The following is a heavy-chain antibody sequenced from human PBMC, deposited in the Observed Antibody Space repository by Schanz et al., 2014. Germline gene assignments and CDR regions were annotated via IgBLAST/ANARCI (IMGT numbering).Heavy chain of an antibody. J-gene: IGHJ3*01. CDR3: ARGIPYCSSTSCSGLDAYDV. CDR1: GYSFTTYD. D-gene: IGHD2-2*01. V-gene: IGHV1-8*01. CDR2: MNPNSGNT. Sequence: QVQLVQSGAEVKKPGASVRVSCKASGYSFTTYDINWVRQAPGQGLEWMGWMNPNSGNTGYAQKFQGRVTMTRHTSISTAYMELSSLRSEDTAMYYCARGIPYCSSTSCSGLDAYDVWGQGTLVTVSS.